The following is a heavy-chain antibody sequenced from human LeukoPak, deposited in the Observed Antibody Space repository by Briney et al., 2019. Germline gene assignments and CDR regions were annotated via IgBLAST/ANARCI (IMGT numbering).Heavy chain of an antibody. Sequence: ASVKVSCKASGYTFTSYGISWVRQAPGQGLEWMGWISAYNGNTNYAQKLQGRVTMTTDTSTSTAYMELRSLRSDDTAVYYCARSGDYSSGWYLMDYYGMDVLGQGTTVTVSS. D-gene: IGHD6-19*01. V-gene: IGHV1-18*01. CDR2: ISAYNGNT. J-gene: IGHJ6*02. CDR3: ARSGDYSSGWYLMDYYGMDV. CDR1: GYTFTSYG.